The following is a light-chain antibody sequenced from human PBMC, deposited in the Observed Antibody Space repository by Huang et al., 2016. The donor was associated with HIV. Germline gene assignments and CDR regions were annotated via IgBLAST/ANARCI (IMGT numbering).Light chain of an antibody. V-gene: IGKV3-15*01. Sequence: EIVMTQSPDTLSVSPGERATLSCRASQSVRDKLAWYQQKPGQAPRLLLHATSTRAAGFPDRFSGSGSGTEFTLTISSLQSEDCGVYYCQQYESWPPLTFGGGTKVEIK. J-gene: IGKJ4*01. CDR1: QSVRDK. CDR3: QQYESWPPLT. CDR2: ATS.